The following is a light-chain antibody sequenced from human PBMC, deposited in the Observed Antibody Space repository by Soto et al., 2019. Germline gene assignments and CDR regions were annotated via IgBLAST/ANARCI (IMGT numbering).Light chain of an antibody. CDR2: AAS. CDR3: QQSYITLYS. J-gene: IGKJ2*03. Sequence: DIQMTQFPSSLSASVGDRVTITCRASQSISTNLSWYQKKPGKAPKLLIYAASTLQSGVSSRFSGTGPGTDFSLTISSLQPEDFAIYFCQQSYITLYSFGQGTNLEIK. V-gene: IGKV1-39*01. CDR1: QSISTN.